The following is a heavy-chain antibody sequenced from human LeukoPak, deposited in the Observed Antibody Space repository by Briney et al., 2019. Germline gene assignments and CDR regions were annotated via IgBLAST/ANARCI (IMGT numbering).Heavy chain of an antibody. D-gene: IGHD3-10*01. CDR1: GYSISSGYY. CDR3: ARNKQPNRTFGELYGNWFDP. CDR2: IYHSGST. V-gene: IGHV4-38-2*02. J-gene: IGHJ5*02. Sequence: SETLSLTCTVSGYSISSGYYWGWIRQPPGKGLEWIGSIYHSGSTNYNPSLKSRVTISVDTSKNQFSLKLSSVTAADTAVYYCARNKQPNRTFGELYGNWFDPWGQGTLVTVSS.